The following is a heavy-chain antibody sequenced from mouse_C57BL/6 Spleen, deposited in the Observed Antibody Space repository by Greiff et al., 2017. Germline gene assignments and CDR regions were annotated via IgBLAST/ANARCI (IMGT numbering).Heavy chain of an antibody. D-gene: IGHD4-1*01. CDR1: GYTFTSYW. Sequence: VKLQESGAELVMPGASVKLSCKASGYTFTSYWMHWVKQRPGQGLEWIGEIDPSDSYTNYNQKFKGKSTLTVDKSSSTAYMQLSSLTSEDSAVYYCARGVTGTFDYWGQGTTLTVSS. CDR2: IDPSDSYT. V-gene: IGHV1-69*01. CDR3: ARGVTGTFDY. J-gene: IGHJ2*01.